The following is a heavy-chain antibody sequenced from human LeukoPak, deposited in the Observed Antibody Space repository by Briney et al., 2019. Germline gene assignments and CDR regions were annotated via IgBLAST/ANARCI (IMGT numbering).Heavy chain of an antibody. CDR2: ISGSGGSI. V-gene: IGHV3-23*01. Sequence: SGGSLRLSCAASGFTFSSYDMSWVRQAPGKGLEWVSAISGSGGSIYYADSVKGRFTISRDNSKNSLYLQMNSLRAEDTAVYYCARVEGKFSSGSVGDPYYYCSYVDVWGKGTTVTVSS. D-gene: IGHD3-22*01. CDR3: ARVEGKFSSGSVGDPYYYCSYVDV. J-gene: IGHJ6*03. CDR1: GFTFSSYD.